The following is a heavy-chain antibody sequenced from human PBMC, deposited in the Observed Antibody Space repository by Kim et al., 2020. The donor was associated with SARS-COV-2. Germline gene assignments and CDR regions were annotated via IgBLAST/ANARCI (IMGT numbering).Heavy chain of an antibody. Sequence: GGSLRLSCAASGFTFSSYGMHWVRQAPGKGLEWVAVISYDGSNKYYADSVKGRFTISRDNSKNTLYLQMNSLRAEDTAVYYCAGDIVVLYGMDVWGQGTTVTVSS. D-gene: IGHD2-2*01. J-gene: IGHJ6*02. V-gene: IGHV3-30*03. CDR2: ISYDGSNK. CDR3: AGDIVVLYGMDV. CDR1: GFTFSSYG.